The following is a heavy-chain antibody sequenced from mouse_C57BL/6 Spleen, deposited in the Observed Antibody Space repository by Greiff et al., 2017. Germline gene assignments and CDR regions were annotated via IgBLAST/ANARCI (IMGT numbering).Heavy chain of an antibody. V-gene: IGHV5-4*01. CDR3: AREGNIYYGSSYLDY. Sequence: EVQGVESGGGLVKPGGSLKLSCAASGFTFSSYAMSWVRQTPEKRLEWVATISDGGSYTYYPDNVKGRFTISRDNAKNNLYLQMGHLKSEDTAMYYCAREGNIYYGSSYLDYWGQGTTLTVSS. CDR2: ISDGGSYT. D-gene: IGHD1-1*01. CDR1: GFTFSSYA. J-gene: IGHJ2*01.